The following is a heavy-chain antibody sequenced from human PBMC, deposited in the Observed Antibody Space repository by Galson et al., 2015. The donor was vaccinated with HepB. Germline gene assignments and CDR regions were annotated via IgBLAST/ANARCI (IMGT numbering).Heavy chain of an antibody. CDR2: IIPIFGTA. CDR3: ARESSPPIEVVPAADAFDI. V-gene: IGHV1-69*13. Sequence: SVKVSCKASGGTFSSYAISWVRQAPGQGLEWMGGIIPIFGTANYAQKFQGRVTITADESTSTAYMELSSLRSEDAAVYYCARESSPPIEVVPAADAFDIWGQGTMVTVSS. CDR1: GGTFSSYA. J-gene: IGHJ3*02. D-gene: IGHD2-2*01.